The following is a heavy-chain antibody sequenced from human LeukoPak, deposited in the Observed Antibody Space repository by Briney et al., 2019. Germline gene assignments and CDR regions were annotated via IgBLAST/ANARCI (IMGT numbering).Heavy chain of an antibody. D-gene: IGHD6-13*01. CDR1: GYTLSELS. CDR2: FDSEDGKK. Sequence: ASVKVSCKVSGYTLSELSMHWVRQAPGKGLEWMGGFDSEDGKKIYAQEFQARVTMTEDTTTDTPYMELSSLRPADTAVYYCATRNPNSSSWTLFDYWGQGTLVTVSS. J-gene: IGHJ4*02. CDR3: ATRNPNSSSWTLFDY. V-gene: IGHV1-24*01.